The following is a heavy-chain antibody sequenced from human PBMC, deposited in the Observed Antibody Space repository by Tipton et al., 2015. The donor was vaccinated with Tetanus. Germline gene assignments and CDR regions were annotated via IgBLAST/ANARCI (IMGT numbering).Heavy chain of an antibody. V-gene: IGHV4-4*07. CDR2: IYTSGST. J-gene: IGHJ4*02. D-gene: IGHD3-9*01. CDR1: GGSISGYF. Sequence: TLSLTCSVSGGSISGYFWTWIRQPAGKGLEWIGRIYTSGSTNYNPSLKSRVTMSVDTSKNQFSLELTSVTAADTAVYYCARHAGAGATIWGTDYWGPGTLVTVSS. CDR3: ARHAGAGATIWGTDY.